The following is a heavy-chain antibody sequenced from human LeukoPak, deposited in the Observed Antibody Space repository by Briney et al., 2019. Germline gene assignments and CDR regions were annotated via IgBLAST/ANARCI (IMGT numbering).Heavy chain of an antibody. Sequence: GGSLRLSCAASGFTFSSYDMSWVRQAPGKGLEWVSTISGSDVGTYYADSVKGRFTTSRDNSKNTLFLQMNSLRAEDTAIYYCAKLLTGTTWWGQGTLVTVSS. D-gene: IGHD1-20*01. V-gene: IGHV3-23*01. CDR2: ISGSDVGT. J-gene: IGHJ4*02. CDR3: AKLLTGTTW. CDR1: GFTFSSYD.